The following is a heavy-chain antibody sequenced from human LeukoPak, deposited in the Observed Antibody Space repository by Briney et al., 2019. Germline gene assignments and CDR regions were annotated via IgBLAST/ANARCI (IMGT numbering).Heavy chain of an antibody. V-gene: IGHV4-39*01. Sequence: SETLSLTCIVSGGSISSNNYYWGWIRQSPGKGLEWIGSIHYSGSTYHNPSLKSRVTISVDTSKNQFSLKLYSVTAADTAVYYCARLFGYYDTSGYLKQSAFDIWGQGTMVTVSS. CDR3: ARLFGYYDTSGYLKQSAFDI. CDR2: IHYSGST. CDR1: GGSISSNNYY. D-gene: IGHD3-22*01. J-gene: IGHJ3*02.